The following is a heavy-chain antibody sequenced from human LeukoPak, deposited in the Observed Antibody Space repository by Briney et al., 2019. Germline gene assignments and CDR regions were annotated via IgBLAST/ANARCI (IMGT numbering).Heavy chain of an antibody. CDR2: IYYSGGT. CDR3: ARVHASGYNIYNWFDP. J-gene: IGHJ5*02. D-gene: IGHD5-12*01. V-gene: IGHV4-39*07. Sequence: SETLSLTCTVSGGSISSSNAYWGWIRQPPGKGLEWIGSIYYSGGTYYNPSLKSRVTISIDTSKDQFSLSLRSVTAADTAVFYCARVHASGYNIYNWFDPXGQXTXXXVSS. CDR1: GGSISSSNAY.